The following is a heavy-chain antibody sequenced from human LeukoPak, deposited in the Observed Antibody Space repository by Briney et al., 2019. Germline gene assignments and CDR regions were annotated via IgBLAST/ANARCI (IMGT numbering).Heavy chain of an antibody. CDR3: ARDLGYYGSGSYYNP. V-gene: IGHV1-8*01. CDR1: GYTFNNYD. D-gene: IGHD3-10*01. CDR2: MNPNSGNT. J-gene: IGHJ5*02. Sequence: ASVKVSCKASGYTFNNYDINWVRQATGQGLEWMGWMNPNSGNTGYAQKFQGRVTITRNTSISTAYMELSSLRSEDTAVYYCARDLGYYGSGSYYNPWGQGTLVTVSS.